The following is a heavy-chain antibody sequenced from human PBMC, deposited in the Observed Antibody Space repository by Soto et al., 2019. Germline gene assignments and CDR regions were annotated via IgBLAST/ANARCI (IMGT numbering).Heavy chain of an antibody. CDR2: IYYSGST. CDR1: DGSISCYY. V-gene: IGHV4-59*01. Sequence: SETLSLTYTVSDGSISCYYWRWIRQPPGKGLEWIGYIYYSGSTNYNPSLKSRVTISVDTSKNQFSLKLSSVTAADTAVYYCASYDFWSAYMDVWGKGTTVTVSS. J-gene: IGHJ6*03. CDR3: ASYDFWSAYMDV. D-gene: IGHD3-3*01.